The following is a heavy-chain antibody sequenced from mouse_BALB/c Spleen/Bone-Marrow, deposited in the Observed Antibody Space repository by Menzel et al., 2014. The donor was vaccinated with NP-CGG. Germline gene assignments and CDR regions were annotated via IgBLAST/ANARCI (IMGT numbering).Heavy chain of an antibody. CDR2: INPDSSTI. CDR1: GFDFSRYW. J-gene: IGHJ4*01. V-gene: IGHV4-1*02. Sequence: EVMLVESGGGLVQPGGSLKLSCAASGFDFSRYWMSWVRQAPGKGLEWIGEINPDSSTINYTPSLKDKFIISRDNAKNTLYLQMSKVRSGDTALYYCARRGNFSPYYAMDYWGQGTSVTVSS. D-gene: IGHD2-1*01. CDR3: ARRGNFSPYYAMDY.